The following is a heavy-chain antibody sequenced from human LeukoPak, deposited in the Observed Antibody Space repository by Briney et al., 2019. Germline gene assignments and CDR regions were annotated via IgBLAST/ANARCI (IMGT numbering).Heavy chain of an antibody. CDR3: ARDPNWGAILHS. Sequence: GGSLRLSCAASGLTFSSYAMSWVRQAPGKGLEWVSGISGNGGGTYYADSVKGRFTISRDNSKNTLYLQMNSLRVGDTAVYYCARDPNWGAILHSWGQGTLVTVSS. CDR2: ISGNGGGT. CDR1: GLTFSSYA. V-gene: IGHV3-23*01. D-gene: IGHD7-27*01. J-gene: IGHJ4*02.